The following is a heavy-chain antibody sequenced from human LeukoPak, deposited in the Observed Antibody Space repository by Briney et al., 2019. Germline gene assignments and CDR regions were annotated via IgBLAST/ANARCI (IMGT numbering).Heavy chain of an antibody. CDR2: INPNSGGT. D-gene: IGHD3-10*01. Sequence: ASVKVSCKASGYTFTGYYMHWVRQAPGQGLEWMGWINPNSGGTNYAQKFQGRVTMTRDTSTSTAYMELSSLRSEDTAVYYCARGYGSGSYHDYWGQGTLVTVSS. CDR1: GYTFTGYY. V-gene: IGHV1-2*02. CDR3: ARGYGSGSYHDY. J-gene: IGHJ4*02.